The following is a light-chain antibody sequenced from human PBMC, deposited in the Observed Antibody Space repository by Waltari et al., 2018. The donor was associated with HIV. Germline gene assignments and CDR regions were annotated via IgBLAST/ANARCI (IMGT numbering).Light chain of an antibody. J-gene: IGKJ4*01. CDR2: DAS. CDR1: QDSSNH. CDR3: QQYDNLQVT. Sequence: DIQLTQSPSSLSASVCDRVTITCQASQDSSNHLNWYQQRPGKGPRLLIYDASTLQTGVPSRYSRSGSETDFTFTIDSLQPEDIATYYCQQYDNLQVTFGGGTKVEIK. V-gene: IGKV1-33*01.